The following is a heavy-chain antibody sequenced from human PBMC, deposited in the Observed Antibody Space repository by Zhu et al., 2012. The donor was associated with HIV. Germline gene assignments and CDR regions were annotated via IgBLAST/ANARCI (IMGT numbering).Heavy chain of an antibody. D-gene: IGHD6-13*01. V-gene: IGHV4-38-2*02. CDR1: GYSISSGYY. CDR2: IYHSGST. CDR3: ATYLYSSSWYDAFDI. Sequence: QVQLQESGPGLVKPSETLSLTCTVSGYSISSGYYWGWIRQPPGKGLEWIGSIYHSGSTYYNPSLKSRVTISVDTSKNQFSLKLSSVTAADTAVYYCATYLYSSSWYDAFDIWGQGTMVTVSS. J-gene: IGHJ3*02.